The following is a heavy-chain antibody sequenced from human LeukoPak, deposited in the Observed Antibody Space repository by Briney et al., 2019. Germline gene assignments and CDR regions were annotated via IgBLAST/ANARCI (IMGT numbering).Heavy chain of an antibody. V-gene: IGHV1-2*02. Sequence: ASVKVSCKASGYTFTGYYMHWVRPAPGQGLEWMGWINPNSGGTNYAQKFQGRVTMTRDTSISTAYMELRSLRSDDTAVYYCARDGYCSSTSCPTPKYYYYYYGMDVWGQGTTVTVSS. CDR2: INPNSGGT. CDR1: GYTFTGYY. J-gene: IGHJ6*02. D-gene: IGHD2-2*01. CDR3: ARDGYCSSTSCPTPKYYYYYYGMDV.